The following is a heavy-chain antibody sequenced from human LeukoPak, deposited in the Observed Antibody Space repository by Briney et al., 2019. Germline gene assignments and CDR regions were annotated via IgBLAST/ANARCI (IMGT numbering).Heavy chain of an antibody. D-gene: IGHD1-26*01. CDR3: ARGDPGYINSGSFQTDYYYMDV. V-gene: IGHV1-18*01. CDR2: ISAYNGNT. CDR1: GYTFTSYG. J-gene: IGHJ6*03. Sequence: ASVKVSCKASGYTFTSYGISWVRQAPGQGLEWMGWISAYNGNTNYAQKLQGRVTMTTDTSTSTACMELRSLRSDDTAVYYCARGDPGYINSGSFQTDYYYMDVWGKGTTVTVSS.